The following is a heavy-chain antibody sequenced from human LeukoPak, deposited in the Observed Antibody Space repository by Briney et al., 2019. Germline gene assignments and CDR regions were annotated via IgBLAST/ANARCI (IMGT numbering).Heavy chain of an antibody. V-gene: IGHV3-23*01. CDR1: GFTFSSYG. D-gene: IGHD3-22*01. J-gene: IGHJ4*02. CDR3: AKGVYTMIN. Sequence: PGGSLRLSCAASGFTFSSYGMNWVRQAPGKGLEWVSDISGSGGITYYADSVKGRFSISRDNSKNTLYLQMNSLRAEDTAVYYCAKGVYTMINWGQGTLVTVSS. CDR2: ISGSGGIT.